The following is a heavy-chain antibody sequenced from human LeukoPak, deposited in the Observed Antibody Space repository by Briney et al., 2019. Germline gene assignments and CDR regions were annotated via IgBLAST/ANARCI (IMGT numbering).Heavy chain of an antibody. CDR2: IRTTAERANYA. CDR3: ARLWGGSSGHYY. J-gene: IGHJ4*02. V-gene: IGHV3-11*03. D-gene: IGHD6-19*01. CDR1: GFTFTDYP. Sequence: GGPLRLSCAASGFTFTDYPMNWVRQAPGRGLEWVSNIRTTAERANYANYADSVKGRFTISRDNAKNSLYLQMSGLRAEDTAVYYCARLWGGSSGHYYWGQGTLVTVSS.